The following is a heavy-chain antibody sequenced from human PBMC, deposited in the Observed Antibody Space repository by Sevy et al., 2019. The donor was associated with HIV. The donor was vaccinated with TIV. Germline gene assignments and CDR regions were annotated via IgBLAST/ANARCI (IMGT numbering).Heavy chain of an antibody. Sequence: GGSLRLSCAASGFTFSSYWMSWVRQAPGKGLEWVANIKQDGSGKYYVDSVKGRFTISRDNAKNSLYLQMNSLRAEDTAVYYCARDGSGSYGRFRYYGMDVWGQGTTVTVSS. CDR3: ARDGSGSYGRFRYYGMDV. D-gene: IGHD3-10*01. CDR1: GFTFSSYW. V-gene: IGHV3-7*01. CDR2: IKQDGSGK. J-gene: IGHJ6*02.